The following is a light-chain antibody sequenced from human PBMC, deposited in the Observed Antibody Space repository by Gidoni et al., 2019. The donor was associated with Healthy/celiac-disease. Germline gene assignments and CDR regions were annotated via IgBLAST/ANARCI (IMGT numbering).Light chain of an antibody. CDR2: QDS. CDR3: QAWDSSVV. CDR1: KLGDKY. V-gene: IGLV3-1*01. J-gene: IGLJ2*01. Sequence: SYELTQPPSVSVSPAQPASITCSGDKLGDKYACWYQQKPGQSPVLVIYQDSKRPSGIPERFSGSNSGNTATLTISGTQAMDEADYYCQAWDSSVVFGGGTKLTVL.